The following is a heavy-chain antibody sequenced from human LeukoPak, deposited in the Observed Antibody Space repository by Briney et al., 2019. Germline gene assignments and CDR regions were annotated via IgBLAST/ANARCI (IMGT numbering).Heavy chain of an antibody. V-gene: IGHV3-30*18. Sequence: PGRSLRLSCAASGFTFSSYGMHWVRQAPGKGLEWVAVISYDGSNKYYADSVKGRFTISRDNSKNTLYLQMNSLRAEDTAVYYCAKVNTPYPGIVGAEHFDYWGQGTLVTVSS. CDR3: AKVNTPYPGIVGAEHFDY. J-gene: IGHJ4*02. D-gene: IGHD1-26*01. CDR2: ISYDGSNK. CDR1: GFTFSSYG.